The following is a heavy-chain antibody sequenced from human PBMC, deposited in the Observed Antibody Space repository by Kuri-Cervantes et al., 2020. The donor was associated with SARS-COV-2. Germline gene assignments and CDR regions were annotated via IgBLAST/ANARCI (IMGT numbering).Heavy chain of an antibody. V-gene: IGHV4-30-2*01. J-gene: IGHJ4*02. Sequence: LSCTASGDSISRGTFFCIWIRQPPGMGLGWIGYMYHSGKSYLHPSLNSRVTMLVVTSRNRFSLSLTSVTAADTAMYYCATAPATRGYPTKIDNWGPGTLVTVSS. CDR3: ATAPATRGYPTKIDN. CDR1: GDSISRGTFF. CDR2: MYHSGKS. D-gene: IGHD5-12*01.